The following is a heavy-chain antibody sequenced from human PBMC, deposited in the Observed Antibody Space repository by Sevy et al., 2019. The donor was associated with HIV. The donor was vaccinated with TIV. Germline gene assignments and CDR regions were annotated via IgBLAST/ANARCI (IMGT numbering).Heavy chain of an antibody. D-gene: IGHD3-10*01. V-gene: IGHV3-7*01. CDR2: INQDGSEK. J-gene: IGHJ2*01. CDR1: EFTLSRYW. Sequence: GGSLRLSCAASEFTLSRYWMSWVRQAPGKGLEWVANINQDGSEKYYVDSVKGRFTISRDNAENSVYLQMNSLRAKDTALYYCGSGLMRYFDLWGRGTLVTVSS. CDR3: GSGLMRYFDL.